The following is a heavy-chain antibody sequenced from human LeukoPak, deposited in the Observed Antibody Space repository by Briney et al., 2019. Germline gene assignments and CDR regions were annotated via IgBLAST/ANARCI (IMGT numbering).Heavy chain of an antibody. CDR2: IYSGGST. Sequence: PGGSLRLSCAASGFTVSSNYMSWVRQAPGKGLEWVSVIYSGGSTYYADSVKGRFTISRDNSKNTLYLQMNSLRAEDTAVYYCFVLPWFGREFDYWGQGTLVTVSS. J-gene: IGHJ4*02. CDR3: FVLPWFGREFDY. D-gene: IGHD3-10*01. CDR1: GFTVSSNY. V-gene: IGHV3-53*01.